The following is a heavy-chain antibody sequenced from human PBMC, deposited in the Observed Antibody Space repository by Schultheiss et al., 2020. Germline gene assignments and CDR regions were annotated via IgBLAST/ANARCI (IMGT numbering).Heavy chain of an antibody. CDR2: IYYSRST. J-gene: IGHJ4*02. D-gene: IGHD1-26*01. CDR3: ARHESGSYYEVDY. CDR1: GGSISSSSYY. Sequence: AETLSLTCTVSGGSISSSSYYWGWIRQPPGKGLEWIGSIYYSRSTYYNPALKSRVTISVDTSKNQFSLKLSSVTAADTAVYYCARHESGSYYEVDYWGQGTLVTVS. V-gene: IGHV4-39*01.